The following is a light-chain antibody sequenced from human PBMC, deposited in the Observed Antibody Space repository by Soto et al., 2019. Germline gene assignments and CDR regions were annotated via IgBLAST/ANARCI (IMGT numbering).Light chain of an antibody. CDR1: QSISNW. V-gene: IGKV1-5*03. CDR2: MAS. CDR3: QQYKSFPWT. J-gene: IGKJ1*01. Sequence: DIQMTQSPSTLSASVRDRVTITCRASQSISNWLAWYQQKPGKAPKLLIYMASTLETGVPSRFSGSGSGAEFTLTISSLQPEDFATYYCQQYKSFPWTFGQGAKVEI.